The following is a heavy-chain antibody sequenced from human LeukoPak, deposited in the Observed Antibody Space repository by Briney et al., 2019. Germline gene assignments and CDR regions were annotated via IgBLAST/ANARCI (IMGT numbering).Heavy chain of an antibody. CDR2: IYHSGLI. CDR3: ARDHRIAAAGAWHWYFDL. Sequence: SETLSLTCTVSGYSISSGYYWGWIRQPPGKGLEWIANIYHSGLIYYNPSLKSRITISIDTSKNQFSLRLSSVTAADTAVYYCARDHRIAAAGAWHWYFDLWGRGTLVTVSS. D-gene: IGHD6-13*01. J-gene: IGHJ2*01. V-gene: IGHV4-38-2*02. CDR1: GYSISSGYY.